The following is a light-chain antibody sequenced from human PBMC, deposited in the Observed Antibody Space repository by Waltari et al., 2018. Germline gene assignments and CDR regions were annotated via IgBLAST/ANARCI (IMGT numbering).Light chain of an antibody. CDR3: QQGNDFPLT. V-gene: IGKV1-12*01. CDR2: VAS. CDR1: QDISRW. J-gene: IGKJ4*01. Sequence: DIQMTQSPSSVSASVRDRVPITCRASQDISRWLGWYQQKPGKAPKFLIYVASTLQSGVPSRFSGSGSGREFTLTISSLQPEDFSTYYCQQGNDFPLTFGGGTKVEMK.